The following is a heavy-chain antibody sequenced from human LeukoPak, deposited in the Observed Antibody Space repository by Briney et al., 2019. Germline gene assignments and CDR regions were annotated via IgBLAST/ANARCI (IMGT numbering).Heavy chain of an antibody. V-gene: IGHV3-23*01. CDR3: SRGWSYFDD. CDR2: ISGSGGTT. J-gene: IGHJ4*02. Sequence: GGSLRLSCAASGFTFSNYAMSWVRQAPGKGLEWVSAISGSGGTTFYADSVKGRFTISRDNAKNTLYLQMNSLRAEDTALYYCSRGWSYFDDWGQGTLVTVSS. CDR1: GFTFSNYA. D-gene: IGHD2-8*01.